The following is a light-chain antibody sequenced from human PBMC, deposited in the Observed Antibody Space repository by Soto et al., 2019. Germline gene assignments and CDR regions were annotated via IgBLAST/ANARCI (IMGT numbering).Light chain of an antibody. Sequence: EIVMTQSPATLSVSPGETATLSCRASQSVSYNLAWYQQKPGQGPRILIYGAFTRATGIPARFSGSGSGTEYTLTMSRLQSEDFAVYYWQQYKNWPPLTFGGGTKVEIK. J-gene: IGKJ4*01. CDR1: QSVSYN. V-gene: IGKV3-15*01. CDR2: GAF. CDR3: QQYKNWPPLT.